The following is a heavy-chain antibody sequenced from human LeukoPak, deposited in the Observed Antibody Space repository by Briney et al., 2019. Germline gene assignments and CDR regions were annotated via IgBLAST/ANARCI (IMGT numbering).Heavy chain of an antibody. Sequence: PGGSLRLSCAASGFTFSSHGMHWVRQAPGKGLEWVAVISDDGRTEYYADSVKGRFTISRDNSKNTVSLQMNSLRDDDTAVFYCTKEGATGSRYNFDYLGRGTLVTVSS. J-gene: IGHJ4*02. CDR2: ISDDGRTE. D-gene: IGHD2-15*01. CDR1: GFTFSSHG. CDR3: TKEGATGSRYNFDY. V-gene: IGHV3-30*18.